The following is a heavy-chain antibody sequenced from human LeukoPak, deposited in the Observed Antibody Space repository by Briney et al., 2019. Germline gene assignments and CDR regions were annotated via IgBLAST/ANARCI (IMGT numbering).Heavy chain of an antibody. CDR3: ARAHDVLRYFDWFGYYGMDV. CDR2: ISYDGSNK. D-gene: IGHD3-9*01. CDR1: GFTFSSYA. Sequence: PGRSLRLSCAASGFTFSSYAMHWVRQAPGKGLEWVAVISYDGSNKYYADSVKGRFTISRDNSKNPLYLQMNSLRAEDTAVYYCARAHDVLRYFDWFGYYGMDVWGQGTTVTVSS. V-gene: IGHV3-30-3*01. J-gene: IGHJ6*02.